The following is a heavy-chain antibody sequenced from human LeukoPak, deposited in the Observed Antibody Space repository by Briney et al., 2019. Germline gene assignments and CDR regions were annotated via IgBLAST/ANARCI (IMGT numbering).Heavy chain of an antibody. CDR1: GFTFSSYA. V-gene: IGHV3-23*01. CDR3: ARGHYGLDV. CDR2: ISGSGGST. J-gene: IGHJ6*02. Sequence: GGSLRLSCAASGFTFSSYAMSWVRQAPGKGLEWVSAISGSGGSTYYADSVKGRFTISRDNAKNSVSLQMNSLRVEDTAVYYCARGHYGLDVWGQGTTVTVSS.